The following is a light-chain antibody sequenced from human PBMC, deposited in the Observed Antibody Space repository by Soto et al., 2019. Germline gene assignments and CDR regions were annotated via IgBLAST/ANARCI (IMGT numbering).Light chain of an antibody. Sequence: EIEMTQSPVTLSVSPGERATLSCRASQSVTDKLAWYQQKPGQSPRLLIFAASTRATGIPATFSGSGSGTEFTLTINSLQAEDFGFYYCQQYKSWPITFGQGTRLEIK. J-gene: IGKJ5*01. CDR1: QSVTDK. CDR3: QQYKSWPIT. CDR2: AAS. V-gene: IGKV3-15*01.